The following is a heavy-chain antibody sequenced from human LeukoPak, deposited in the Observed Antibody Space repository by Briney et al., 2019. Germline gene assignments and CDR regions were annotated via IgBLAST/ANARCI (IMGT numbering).Heavy chain of an antibody. D-gene: IGHD1-1*01. V-gene: IGHV4-39*07. Sequence: SETLSLTCTVSGDSINNNNYYWGWIRQPPGEGLEWIGNIYYNGRTCYSPSLKSRGTISVDTSNNQFSLNLSSVTAADTAVYYCARISVTTTGNIFDYWGQGTLVTVSS. CDR2: IYYNGRT. CDR1: GDSINNNNYY. J-gene: IGHJ4*02. CDR3: ARISVTTTGNIFDY.